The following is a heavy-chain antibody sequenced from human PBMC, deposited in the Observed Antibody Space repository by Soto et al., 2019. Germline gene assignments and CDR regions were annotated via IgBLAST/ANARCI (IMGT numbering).Heavy chain of an antibody. CDR1: GDSVSSNSAA. J-gene: IGHJ3*02. CDR2: TYYRSKWYN. V-gene: IGHV6-1*01. D-gene: IGHD1-26*01. CDR3: ARDQSASGSYYVNAFDI. Sequence: SQTLSLTCAISGDSVSSNSAAWNWIRQSPSRGLEWLGRTYYRSKWYNDYAVSVKSRITINPDTSKNQFSLQLNSVTPEDTAVYYCARDQSASGSYYVNAFDIWGQGTMVTVSS.